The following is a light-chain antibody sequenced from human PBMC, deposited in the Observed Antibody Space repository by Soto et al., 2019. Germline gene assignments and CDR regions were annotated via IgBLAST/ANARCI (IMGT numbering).Light chain of an antibody. V-gene: IGKV1-27*01. CDR1: QGISNY. CDR3: QSYYSASFT. CDR2: AAS. Sequence: DIQMTQSPSSLSASVGDRVTITCRASQGISNYLVWYQQKPGKVPVLLIYAASTLQSGVPSRFSGSGSGTDFTLTISSLQPEDVATYYCQSYYSASFTFGPGTKVEIK. J-gene: IGKJ3*01.